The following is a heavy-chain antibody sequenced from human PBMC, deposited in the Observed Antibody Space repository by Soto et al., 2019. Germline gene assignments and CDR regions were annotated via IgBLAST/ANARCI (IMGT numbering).Heavy chain of an antibody. V-gene: IGHV3-30*03. Sequence: GGSLRLSCAASGFTFSSYGMHWVRQAPGKGLEWVAVISYDGSNKYYADSVKGRFTISRDNSKNTLYLQMNSLRAEDTAVYYCATYQVGYCSSTSCYTPPGAFDYWGQGTLVTVSS. CDR3: ATYQVGYCSSTSCYTPPGAFDY. J-gene: IGHJ4*02. CDR2: ISYDGSNK. D-gene: IGHD2-2*02. CDR1: GFTFSSYG.